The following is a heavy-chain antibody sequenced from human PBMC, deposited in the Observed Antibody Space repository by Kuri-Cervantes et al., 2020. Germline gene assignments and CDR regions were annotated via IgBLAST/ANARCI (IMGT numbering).Heavy chain of an antibody. V-gene: IGHV3-30*07. CDR2: ISSGGSNK. D-gene: IGHD3-22*01. CDR1: GFTFRSYA. J-gene: IGHJ5*02. Sequence: GESLKISCAASGFTFRSYAIHWVRQAPGKGLEWVAVISSGGSNKYHADSVKGRFTISRNNSQNTLYLQMNSLRAEDTAVYYCARWHYYDPPRCFDPWGQGTLVTVSS. CDR3: ARWHYYDPPRCFDP.